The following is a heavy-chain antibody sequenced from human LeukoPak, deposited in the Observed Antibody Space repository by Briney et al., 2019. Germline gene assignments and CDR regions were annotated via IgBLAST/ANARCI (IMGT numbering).Heavy chain of an antibody. D-gene: IGHD1/OR15-1a*01. CDR2: IGPSGGST. V-gene: IGHV1-46*01. Sequence: ASVKVSCKAFGYTFTSNYMHWVRQAPGQGPEWMGVIGPSGGSTTYAQKFQGRVTLTRDMSTSTDYLELSSLRSDDTAVYHCARAKNWNNLGDYYYYMDVWGKGTTVTVSS. J-gene: IGHJ6*03. CDR3: ARAKNWNNLGDYYYYMDV. CDR1: GYTFTSNY.